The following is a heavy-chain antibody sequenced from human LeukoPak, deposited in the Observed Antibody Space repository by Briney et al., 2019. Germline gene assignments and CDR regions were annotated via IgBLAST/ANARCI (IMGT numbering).Heavy chain of an antibody. CDR3: ARLSSLANIAARGRTWLDP. Sequence: SETLSLTCTVSGGSINNSYWTWTRQPPGKGLEWIGHIYYSGSTNYSPSLKSRVTISVDTSKNQFSLKLSSVTAADTAVYYCARLSSLANIAARGRTWLDPWGQGSLVTVSS. CDR2: IYYSGST. D-gene: IGHD6-6*01. CDR1: GGSINNSY. J-gene: IGHJ5*02. V-gene: IGHV4-59*01.